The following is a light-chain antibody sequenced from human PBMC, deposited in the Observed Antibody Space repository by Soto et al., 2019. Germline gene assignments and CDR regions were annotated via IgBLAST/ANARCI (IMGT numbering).Light chain of an antibody. CDR2: DAS. CDR3: QQRGTWPT. Sequence: EIVLTQSPVTLSLSPGEIATLSCRASQSVSGYVAWYQQKPGQAPRLLIYDASSRANGIPARFTGSGSGTDFSLTISSLEPEDFAVYYCQQRGTWPTFGQGTKVDIK. CDR1: QSVSGY. V-gene: IGKV3-11*01. J-gene: IGKJ1*01.